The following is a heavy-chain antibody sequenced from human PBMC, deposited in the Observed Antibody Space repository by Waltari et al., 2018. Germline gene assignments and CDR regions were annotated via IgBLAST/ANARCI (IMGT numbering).Heavy chain of an antibody. J-gene: IGHJ3*02. CDR2: ISYDGSNK. Sequence: QVQLVESGGGVVQPGRSLRLSCAASGFTFSSYAMHWVRQAPGKGLEWVAVISYDGSNKYYADSVKGRFTISRDNSKNTLYLQMNSLRAEDTAVYYCASPHCSGGSCYGAFDIWGQGTMVTVSS. CDR1: GFTFSSYA. D-gene: IGHD2-15*01. V-gene: IGHV3-30-3*01. CDR3: ASPHCSGGSCYGAFDI.